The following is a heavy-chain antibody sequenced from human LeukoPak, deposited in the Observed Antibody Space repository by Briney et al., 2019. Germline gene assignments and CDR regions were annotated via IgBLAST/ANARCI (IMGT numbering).Heavy chain of an antibody. V-gene: IGHV4-59*08. Sequence: SETLSLTCTVSGGSISSYYWSWIRQPPGKGLEWIGYIYYSGSTNYNPSLKSGVTISVDTSKNQFSLKLSSVTAAETAVYYCARQIDGSYFDYWGQGTLVTVSS. CDR1: GGSISSYY. CDR2: IYYSGST. CDR3: ARQIDGSYFDY. D-gene: IGHD3-9*01. J-gene: IGHJ4*02.